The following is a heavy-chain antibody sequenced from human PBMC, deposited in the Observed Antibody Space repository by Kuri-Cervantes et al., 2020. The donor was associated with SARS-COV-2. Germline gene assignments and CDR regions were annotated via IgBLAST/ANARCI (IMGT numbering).Heavy chain of an antibody. J-gene: IGHJ3*02. V-gene: IGHV4-61*05. CDR2: IYYSGST. Sequence: SETLSLTCTVSGGSISSSSYYWGWIRQPPGKGLEWIGYIYYSGSTNYNPSLKSRVTISVDTSKNQFSLKLSSVTAADTAVYYCARITISGVVISGAFDIWGQGTMVTVSS. CDR3: ARITISGVVISGAFDI. CDR1: GGSISSSSYY. D-gene: IGHD3-3*01.